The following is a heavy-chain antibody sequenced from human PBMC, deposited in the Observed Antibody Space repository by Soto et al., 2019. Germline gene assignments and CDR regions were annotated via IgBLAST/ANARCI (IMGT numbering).Heavy chain of an antibody. D-gene: IGHD3-16*02. CDR3: ARDPRRIMITFGGVIVPFDY. CDR1: GYTFTSYG. Sequence: ASVKVSCRASGYTFTSYGISWVRQAPGQGLEWMGWISAYNGNTNYAQKLQGRVTMTTDTSTSTAYMELRSLRSDDTAVYYCARDPRRIMITFGGVIVPFDYWGQGTLVTVSS. CDR2: ISAYNGNT. J-gene: IGHJ4*02. V-gene: IGHV1-18*01.